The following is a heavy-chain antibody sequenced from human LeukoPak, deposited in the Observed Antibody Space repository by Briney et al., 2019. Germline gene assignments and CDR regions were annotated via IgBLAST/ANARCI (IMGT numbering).Heavy chain of an antibody. CDR3: AREVDTAMAPKLRGAFDI. J-gene: IGHJ3*02. CDR2: TYYRSKWYN. Sequence: SQTLSLTCAISGDSVSSNSAAWNWIRQSPSRGLEWLGRTYYRSKWYNDYAVSVKSRITINPGTSKNQFSLQLNSVTPEDTAVYYCAREVDTAMAPKLRGAFDIWGQGTMVTVSS. D-gene: IGHD5-18*01. CDR1: GDSVSSNSAA. V-gene: IGHV6-1*01.